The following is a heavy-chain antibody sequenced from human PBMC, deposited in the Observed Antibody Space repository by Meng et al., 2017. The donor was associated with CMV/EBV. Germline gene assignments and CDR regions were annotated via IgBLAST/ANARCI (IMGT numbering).Heavy chain of an antibody. CDR2: ISGDGSNT. D-gene: IGHD7-27*01. CDR1: GFRFTDYY. Sequence: LSCVASGFRFTDYYIHWVRRAPGKGLVWVSRISGDGSNTNYADSVKGRFTISRDIARNTIYMQMNSLRVEDTAVYYCARGNWGLGYWGQGTLVTVSS. J-gene: IGHJ4*02. V-gene: IGHV3-74*01. CDR3: ARGNWGLGY.